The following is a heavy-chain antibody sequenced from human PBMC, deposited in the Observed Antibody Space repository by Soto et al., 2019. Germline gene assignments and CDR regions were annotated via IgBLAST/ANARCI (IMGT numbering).Heavy chain of an antibody. CDR3: ARDPQILYLWCMLSGYFDY. Sequence: QAQLVQSGSELKKPGASVKVSCKASGYTFTSYAMNWVRQAPGQGLEWMGWINTNTGNPTYAQGFTGRFVFSLDTSVSTAYLQICSLKAEDTAVYYCARDPQILYLWCMLSGYFDYWGQGTLVTVSS. J-gene: IGHJ4*02. CDR1: GYTFTSYA. V-gene: IGHV7-4-1*01. D-gene: IGHD2-8*01. CDR2: INTNTGNP.